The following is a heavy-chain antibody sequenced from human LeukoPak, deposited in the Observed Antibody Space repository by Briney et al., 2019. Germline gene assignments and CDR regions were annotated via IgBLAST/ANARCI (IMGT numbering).Heavy chain of an antibody. V-gene: IGHV1-69*13. Sequence: SVKVSCKASGGTFSSYAISWVRQAPGQGLEWMGGIIPIFGTANYAQKFQGRVTITADESTSTAYMELSSLRSEDTAVYYCAGRFGSGSYNSPNWGQGTLVTVSS. CDR1: GGTFSSYA. CDR2: IIPIFGTA. D-gene: IGHD3-10*01. CDR3: AGRFGSGSYNSPN. J-gene: IGHJ4*02.